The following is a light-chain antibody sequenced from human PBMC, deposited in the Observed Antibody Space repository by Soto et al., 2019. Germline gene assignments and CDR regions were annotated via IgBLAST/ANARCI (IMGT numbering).Light chain of an antibody. V-gene: IGKV1-5*03. CDR2: KAS. Sequence: DIQMTQSPSTLSASEGDRVTITCRASQSISSWLAWYQQKPGKAPKLLIQKASSLEGWVPSRFSGSGSGTEFTLTISSLQPDDFATYYCQQYNTYPYTFGQGTKLEIK. CDR3: QQYNTYPYT. J-gene: IGKJ2*01. CDR1: QSISSW.